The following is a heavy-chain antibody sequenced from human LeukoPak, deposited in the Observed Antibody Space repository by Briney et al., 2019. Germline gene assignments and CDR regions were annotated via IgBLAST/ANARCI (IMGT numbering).Heavy chain of an antibody. V-gene: IGHV3-30*18. CDR2: ISYDGGNK. Sequence: GRSLRLSCAASGFTFSHYGMHWVRQAPGKGLEWVAVISYDGGNKYYADSVKGRFTISRDNSKNTVYLQMNSLRVEDTAVYYCSNQIGGSSSLVDYWGQGTLVTVSS. D-gene: IGHD6-6*01. J-gene: IGHJ4*02. CDR3: SNQIGGSSSLVDY. CDR1: GFTFSHYG.